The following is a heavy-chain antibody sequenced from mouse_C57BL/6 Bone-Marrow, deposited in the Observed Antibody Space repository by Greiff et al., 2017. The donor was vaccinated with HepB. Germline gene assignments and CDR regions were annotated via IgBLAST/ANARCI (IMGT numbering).Heavy chain of an antibody. CDR2: IDPETGGT. J-gene: IGHJ3*01. V-gene: IGHV1-15*01. D-gene: IGHD1-1*01. CDR3: ARYYGSSPWFAY. CDR1: GYTFTDYE. Sequence: VQLQQSGAELVRPGASVTLSCKASGYTFTDYEMHWVKQTPVHGLEWIGAIDPETGGTAYNQKFKGKAILTADKSSSTAYMQLSSLTTEDSAIYYCARYYGSSPWFAYWGQGTLVTVSA.